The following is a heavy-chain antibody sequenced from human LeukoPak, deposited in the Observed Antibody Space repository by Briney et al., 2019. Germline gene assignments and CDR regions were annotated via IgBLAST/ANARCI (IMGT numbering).Heavy chain of an antibody. CDR2: ISAYNGNT. Sequence: ASVKVSCKASGGTFSSYGISWVRQAPGQGLEWMGWISAYNGNTNYAQKLQGRVTMTTDTSTSTAYMELRSLRSDDTAVYYCARDDSSGWAHYFDYRGQGTLVTVSS. D-gene: IGHD6-19*01. J-gene: IGHJ4*02. CDR3: ARDDSSGWAHYFDY. V-gene: IGHV1-18*01. CDR1: GGTFSSYG.